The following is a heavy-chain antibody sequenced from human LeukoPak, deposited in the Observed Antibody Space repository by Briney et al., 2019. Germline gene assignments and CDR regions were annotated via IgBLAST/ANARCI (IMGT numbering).Heavy chain of an antibody. Sequence: PGGSLRLSCAASGFTFSSYWMHWVRQAPGKGLVWVSRINTDGSGTSYADSVKGRFTISRDNSKNTLYLQMNSLRAEDTAVYYCARVKPLRLEGEIAYWGQGSLVTVSS. V-gene: IGHV3-74*01. CDR3: ARVKPLRLEGEIAY. J-gene: IGHJ4*02. D-gene: IGHD2-21*01. CDR1: GFTFSSYW. CDR2: INTDGSGT.